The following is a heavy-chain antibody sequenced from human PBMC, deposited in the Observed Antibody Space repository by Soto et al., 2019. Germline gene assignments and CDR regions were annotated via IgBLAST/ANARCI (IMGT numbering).Heavy chain of an antibody. CDR1: GGSISSSTYY. V-gene: IGHV4-39*01. CDR2: IYYSGST. D-gene: IGHD6-6*01. Sequence: PSETLSLTCTVSGGSISSSTYYWGWIRQTPGKGLEWIGSIYYSGSTYYNPSLKSRVTISVDTSKNQFSLKLSSVTAADTAVYYCARLKGYSSSSPWFDPWGQGTLVTVSS. J-gene: IGHJ5*02. CDR3: ARLKGYSSSSPWFDP.